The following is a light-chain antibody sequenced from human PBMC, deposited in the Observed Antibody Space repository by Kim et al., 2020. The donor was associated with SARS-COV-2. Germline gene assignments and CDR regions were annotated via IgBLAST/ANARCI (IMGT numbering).Light chain of an antibody. CDR3: NSYRSSSTWV. V-gene: IGLV2-14*03. J-gene: IGLJ3*02. Sequence: QSALTQPASVSGSPGQSITISCTGTSSDIGGYNYVSWFQQHPGKAPKLMIYDVSKRPSGVSNRFSASKSGNTASLTIAGLQAEDDADYHCNSYRSSSTWVFGGGTRLTVL. CDR1: SSDIGGYNY. CDR2: DVS.